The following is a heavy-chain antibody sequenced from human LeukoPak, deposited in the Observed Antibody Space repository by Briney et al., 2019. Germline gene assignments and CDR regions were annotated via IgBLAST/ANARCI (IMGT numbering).Heavy chain of an antibody. CDR1: GFTFSDYY. V-gene: IGHV3-11*04. CDR2: ISSSGSTI. J-gene: IGHJ4*02. Sequence: GGSLRLSCAASGFTFSDYYMSWIRQAPGKGLERVSYISSSGSTIYYADSVKGRFTISRDNAKNSLYLQMNSLRAEDTAVYYCARVHSSGWYVYWGQGTLVTVSS. D-gene: IGHD6-19*01. CDR3: ARVHSSGWYVY.